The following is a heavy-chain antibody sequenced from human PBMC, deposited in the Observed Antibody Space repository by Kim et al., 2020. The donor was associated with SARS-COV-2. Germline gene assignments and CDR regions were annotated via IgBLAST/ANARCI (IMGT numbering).Heavy chain of an antibody. J-gene: IGHJ4*02. CDR2: INHSGST. Sequence: SETLSLTCAVYGGSFSGYYWSWIRQPPGKGLEWIGEINHSGSTNYNPSLKSRVTISLDTSKNQFSLKLSSVTAADTAVYYCARTSYYYDSSNFDYWGQGTLVTVSS. V-gene: IGHV4-34*01. D-gene: IGHD3-22*01. CDR1: GGSFSGYY. CDR3: ARTSYYYDSSNFDY.